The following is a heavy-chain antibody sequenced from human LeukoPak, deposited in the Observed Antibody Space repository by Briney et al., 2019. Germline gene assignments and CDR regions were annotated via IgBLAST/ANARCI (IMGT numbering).Heavy chain of an antibody. J-gene: IGHJ4*02. Sequence: PGGSLRLSCAASGFTFSGSVMHWVRQASGKGLEWVGRIRSKANSYATAYAASVKGRFTISRDDSKNTAYLQMNSLKTEDTAVYYCARVLMSGYSGSGSYYEYGFDSWGQGTLVTVSS. CDR3: ARVLMSGYSGSGSYYEYGFDS. V-gene: IGHV3-73*01. CDR1: GFTFSGSV. D-gene: IGHD3-10*01. CDR2: IRSKANSYAT.